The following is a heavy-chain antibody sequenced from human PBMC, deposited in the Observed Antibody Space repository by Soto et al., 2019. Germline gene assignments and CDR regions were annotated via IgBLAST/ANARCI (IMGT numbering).Heavy chain of an antibody. J-gene: IGHJ4*02. CDR2: IYYSGST. Sequence: QVQLQESGPGLVKPSQTLSLTCTVYGGSISSGGYYWSWIRQHPGKGLEWIGYIYYSGSTDYNPSLMSRVTISVDTSKNQFSLKLSSVTAADTAVYYCARTKTYYFDYWGQGTLVTVSS. CDR1: GGSISSGGYY. CDR3: ARTKTYYFDY. V-gene: IGHV4-31*03.